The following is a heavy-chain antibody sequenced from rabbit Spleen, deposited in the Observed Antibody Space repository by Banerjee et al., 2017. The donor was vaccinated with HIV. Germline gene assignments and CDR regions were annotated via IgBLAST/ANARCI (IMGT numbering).Heavy chain of an antibody. CDR1: GFDFSSNA. CDR3: ARAAYYNGGWGPYFFNL. J-gene: IGHJ4*01. D-gene: IGHD4-1*01. V-gene: IGHV1S40*01. CDR2: IYAASSGGI. Sequence: QSLEESGGDLVQPEGSLTLTCTASGFDFSSNAMCWVRQAPGKGLEWIACIYAASSGGIAYASWAKGRFTLSKTSSTTVTLQMTSLTAADTATYFCARAAYYNGGWGPYFFNLWGPGTLVTVS.